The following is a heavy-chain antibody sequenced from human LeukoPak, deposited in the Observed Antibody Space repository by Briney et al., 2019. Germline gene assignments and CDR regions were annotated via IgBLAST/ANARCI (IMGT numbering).Heavy chain of an antibody. CDR2: IGGGDDI. J-gene: IGHJ4*02. CDR1: GFTFSIYA. D-gene: IGHD1-7*01. Sequence: PGGSLRLSCAASGFTFSIYAMSWVRQAPGKGLEWVSGIGGGDDIHYADSVKGRFTVSRDDSKNTVYLQMNSLRAEDTAIYFCAKDATPRNSIWDHSHSWGQGTLVTVSS. CDR3: AKDATPRNSIWDHSHS. V-gene: IGHV3-23*01.